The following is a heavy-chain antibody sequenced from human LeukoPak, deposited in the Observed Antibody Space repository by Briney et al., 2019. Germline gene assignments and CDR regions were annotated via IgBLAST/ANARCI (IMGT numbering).Heavy chain of an antibody. Sequence: PSQILSLTCTVSGGSISSGGYYWSWIRQLPGKGLEWIGYIYYSGTTSYNPSLKSRLTISLDTSENQFSLKLSSVTAADTAVYYCARGSTGDKSNNWGQGTLVTVSS. CDR1: GGSISSGGYY. CDR3: ARGSTGDKSNN. D-gene: IGHD7-27*01. V-gene: IGHV4-31*03. CDR2: IYYSGTT. J-gene: IGHJ4*02.